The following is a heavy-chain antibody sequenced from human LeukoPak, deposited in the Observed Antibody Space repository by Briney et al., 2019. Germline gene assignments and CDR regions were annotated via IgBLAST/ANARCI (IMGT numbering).Heavy chain of an antibody. CDR1: GFTFNNYA. CDR2: ISGNGGST. Sequence: GGSLRLFCAASGFTFNNYAMSWVRQAPGKGLEWVSAISGNGGSTYYADSVKGRFTISRDNSKNTLYLQMNSLRADDTAVYYCARSPIAVARDAFDIWGQGTVVTVSS. D-gene: IGHD6-19*01. V-gene: IGHV3-23*01. J-gene: IGHJ3*02. CDR3: ARSPIAVARDAFDI.